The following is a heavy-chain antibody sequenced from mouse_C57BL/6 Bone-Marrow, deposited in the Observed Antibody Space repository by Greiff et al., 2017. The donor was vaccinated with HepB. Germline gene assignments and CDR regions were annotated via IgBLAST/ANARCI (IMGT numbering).Heavy chain of an antibody. J-gene: IGHJ3*01. V-gene: IGHV5-17*01. CDR3: ARDRSHYGSSSPFAY. CDR2: ISSGSSTI. Sequence: EVQGVESGGGLVKPGGSLKLSCAASGFTFSDYGMHWVRQAPEKGLEWVAYISSGSSTIYYADTVKGRFTISRDNAKNTLFLQMTSLRSEDTAMYYCARDRSHYGSSSPFAYWGQGTLVTVSA. CDR1: GFTFSDYG. D-gene: IGHD1-1*01.